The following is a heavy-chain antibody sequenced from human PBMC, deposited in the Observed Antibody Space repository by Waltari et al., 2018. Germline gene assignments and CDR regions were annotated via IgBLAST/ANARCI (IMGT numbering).Heavy chain of an antibody. J-gene: IGHJ4*02. D-gene: IGHD1-26*01. V-gene: IGHV1-46*01. CDR2: INPSGYGA. CDR3: ARDSGTYGPDY. Sequence: QAQLVQSGAEVRKPGASVKVSCKTSGYSFTRYYMYWVRKAPGQGLEWVRQINPSGYGASYAQKFQGRCSMTKDTSTSTLYMELTSLRSEDTAVYYCARDSGTYGPDYWGQGSLVTVSS. CDR1: GYSFTRYY.